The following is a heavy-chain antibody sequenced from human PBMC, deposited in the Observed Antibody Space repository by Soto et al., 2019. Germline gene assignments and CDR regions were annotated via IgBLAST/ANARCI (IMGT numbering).Heavy chain of an antibody. Sequence: GGSLRLSCAASGFMFSAYWMSWVRQAPGKGLEWVANIHGDGGKIYYVDSVKGRFTISRDNAKRSLYLQMNSLRAEDTAVYYCARDFSGGYTYGTGDYWGQGALVTVSS. D-gene: IGHD5-18*01. V-gene: IGHV3-7*01. CDR1: GFMFSAYW. CDR3: ARDFSGGYTYGTGDY. J-gene: IGHJ4*02. CDR2: IHGDGGKI.